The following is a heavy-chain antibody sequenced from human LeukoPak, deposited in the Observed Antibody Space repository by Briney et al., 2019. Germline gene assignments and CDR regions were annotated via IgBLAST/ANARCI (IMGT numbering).Heavy chain of an antibody. CDR1: GGSISSYY. CDR2: IYYSGST. Sequence: PSETLSLTCTVSGGSISSYYWSWIRQPPGKGLEWIGYIYYSGSTNYNPSPKSRVTISVDTSKNQFSLKLSSVTAADTAVYYYAREAVAGTGIDYWGQGTLVTVSS. D-gene: IGHD6-19*01. V-gene: IGHV4-59*01. J-gene: IGHJ4*02. CDR3: AREAVAGTGIDY.